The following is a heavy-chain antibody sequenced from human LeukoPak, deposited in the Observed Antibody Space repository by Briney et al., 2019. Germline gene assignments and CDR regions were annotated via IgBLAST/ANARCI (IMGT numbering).Heavy chain of an antibody. CDR1: GYTFTGYY. Sequence: ASVKVSCKASGYTFTGYYMHWVRQAPGQGLEWMGWINPNSGGTNYAQKLQGRVTMTTDTSTSTAYMELRSLRSDDTAMYYCARAGCSTSCSLDYWGQGTLVTVSS. J-gene: IGHJ4*02. V-gene: IGHV1-2*02. CDR3: ARAGCSTSCSLDY. D-gene: IGHD2-2*01. CDR2: INPNSGGT.